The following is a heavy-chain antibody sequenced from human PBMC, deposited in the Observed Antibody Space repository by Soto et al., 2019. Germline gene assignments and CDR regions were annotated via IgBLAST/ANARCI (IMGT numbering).Heavy chain of an antibody. Sequence: PGGSLRLSCAASGFTFSSYAMHWVRQAPGKGLGWVAVISYDGSNKYYADSVKGRFTISRDNSKNTLYLQMNSLRAEDTAVYYCASAFGVVITYYYYGMDVWGQGTTVTVSS. V-gene: IGHV3-30-3*01. CDR2: ISYDGSNK. CDR1: GFTFSSYA. D-gene: IGHD3-3*01. CDR3: ASAFGVVITYYYYGMDV. J-gene: IGHJ6*02.